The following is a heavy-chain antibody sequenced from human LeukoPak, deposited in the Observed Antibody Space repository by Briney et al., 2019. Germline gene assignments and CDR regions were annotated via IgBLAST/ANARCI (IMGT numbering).Heavy chain of an antibody. V-gene: IGHV1-2*02. J-gene: IGHJ4*02. CDR3: ARDRSYGTIDY. CDR2: INPNSGGT. Sequence: ASVKVSCKASGYTFSNYAMNWVRQAPGQGLEWMGWINPNSGGTNYAQKFQGRVTMTRDTSISTAYMELSRLRSDDTAVYYCARDRSYGTIDYWGQGTLVTVPS. D-gene: IGHD5-18*01. CDR1: GYTFSNYA.